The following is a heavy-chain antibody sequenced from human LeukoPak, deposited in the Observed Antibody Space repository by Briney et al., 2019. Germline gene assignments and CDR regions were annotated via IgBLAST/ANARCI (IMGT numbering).Heavy chain of an antibody. CDR1: GFTFSSYW. V-gene: IGHV3-74*01. CDR3: ARDREGYFDY. D-gene: IGHD1-26*01. J-gene: IGHJ4*02. CDR2: INSDGSST. Sequence: GGSLRLSCAASGFTFSSYWMHWVRQAPGKGLVWVSCINSDGSSTRYADSVKGRFTISRDNAKNTLYLQMNSLRAEDTAVYYCARDREGYFDYWGQGTLVTVSS.